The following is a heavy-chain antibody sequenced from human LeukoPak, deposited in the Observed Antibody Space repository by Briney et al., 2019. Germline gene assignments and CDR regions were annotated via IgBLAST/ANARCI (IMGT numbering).Heavy chain of an antibody. CDR3: ARPPLSVYAFGI. CDR2: INHSGNT. J-gene: IGHJ3*02. V-gene: IGHV4-34*01. D-gene: IGHD5/OR15-5a*01. CDR1: GGSISSYY. Sequence: PSETLSLTCTVSGGSISSYYWSWIRQPPGKGLEWIGEINHSGNTNYNPSLTSRVTMSVDTSKNQFSLKLNSVTAADTAVYYCARPPLSVYAFGIWGRGTMVTVSS.